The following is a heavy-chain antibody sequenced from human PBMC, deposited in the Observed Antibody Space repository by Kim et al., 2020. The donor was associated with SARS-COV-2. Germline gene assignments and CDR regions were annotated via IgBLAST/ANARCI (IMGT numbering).Heavy chain of an antibody. CDR3: ARDRKPAARTYYFDY. V-gene: IGHV3-30*07. D-gene: IGHD2-2*01. J-gene: IGHJ4*02. Sequence: DSVKGRFTISRDNSKNTLYLQMNSLRAEDTAVYYCARDRKPAARTYYFDYWGQGTLVTVSS.